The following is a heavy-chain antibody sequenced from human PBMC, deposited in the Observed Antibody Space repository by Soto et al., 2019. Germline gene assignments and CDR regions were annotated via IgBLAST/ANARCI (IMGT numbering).Heavy chain of an antibody. CDR3: ARGRPGYVFDY. D-gene: IGHD6-13*01. J-gene: IGHJ4*02. CDR1: GFTFSSYA. V-gene: IGHV3-66*01. CDR2: IYGDGST. Sequence: PGGSLRLSCAASGFTFSSYAMSWVRQAPGKGLEWVSVIYGDGSTSYADSVRGRFTISRDNSKNTLYLQMNSLRAEDTAVYYCARGRPGYVFDYWGQGT.